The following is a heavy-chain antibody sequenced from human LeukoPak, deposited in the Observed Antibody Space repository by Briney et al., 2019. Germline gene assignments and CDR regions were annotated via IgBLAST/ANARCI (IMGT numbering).Heavy chain of an antibody. D-gene: IGHD6-19*01. CDR1: GFTYSIYA. Sequence: GGSLRLSCAASGFTYSIYAMTWVRQAPGKGLEWVSGINGISGETFYADSVKGRFTISRDNSRNTLFLQMSSLRPDDTAVYYCAKGGAQQAVYYFDYWGQGTLVTVSS. CDR3: AKGGAQQAVYYFDY. J-gene: IGHJ4*02. CDR2: INGISGET. V-gene: IGHV3-23*01.